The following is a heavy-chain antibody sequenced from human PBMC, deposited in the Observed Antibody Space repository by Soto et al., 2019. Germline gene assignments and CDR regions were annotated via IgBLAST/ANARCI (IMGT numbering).Heavy chain of an antibody. D-gene: IGHD2-21*02. Sequence: QVQLVQSGAEVKKPGASVKVSCKASGYTFTSYDINWVRQATGQGLEWMGWMNPNSGNTGYAQKFKGRVTMPRNTSISTAYMELSSVSSHDTAVYYCARSVIYGGDILDPWGQGPVFTVSA. CDR1: GYTFTSYD. CDR3: ARSVIYGGDILDP. CDR2: MNPNSGNT. V-gene: IGHV1-8*01. J-gene: IGHJ5*02.